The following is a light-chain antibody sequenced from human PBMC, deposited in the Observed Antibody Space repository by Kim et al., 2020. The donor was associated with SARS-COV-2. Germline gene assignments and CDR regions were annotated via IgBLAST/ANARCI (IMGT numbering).Light chain of an antibody. CDR3: SAWDSSLRAWV. CDR2: RNN. J-gene: IGLJ3*02. Sequence: RQPAAPTCTGNSNSLTNEVAACRQQPPGPPTKLLSYRNNHRPSVTSERISASTSGHTASLTITGLQPEDEADYYCSAWDSSLRAWVFGGGTQLTVL. V-gene: IGLV10-54*01. CDR1: SNSLTNEV.